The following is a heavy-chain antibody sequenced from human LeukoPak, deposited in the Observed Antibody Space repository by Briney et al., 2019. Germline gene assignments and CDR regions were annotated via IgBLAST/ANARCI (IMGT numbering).Heavy chain of an antibody. Sequence: PGRSLRLSCAASGFTFSNYAMTWVRQAPGRGLEWVSGISGSGGSTYYADSVKGRFTISRDNSKNTLYLQMNSLRAEDTAVYYCASHPIRTADYWGQGTLVTVSS. CDR1: GFTFSNYA. CDR2: ISGSGGST. J-gene: IGHJ4*02. D-gene: IGHD5-24*01. V-gene: IGHV3-23*01. CDR3: ASHPIRTADY.